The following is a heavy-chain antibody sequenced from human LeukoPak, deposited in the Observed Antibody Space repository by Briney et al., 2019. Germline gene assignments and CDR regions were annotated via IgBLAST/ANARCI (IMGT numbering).Heavy chain of an antibody. CDR1: GGSISSYY. CDR2: IYTSGST. CDR3: ARVQPAYCSSTSCSNWFDP. Sequence: SETLSLTCTVSGGSISSYYWSWIRQPAGKGLEWIGRIYTSGSTNYNPSLKSRVTMSVDTSKNQFSLKLSSVTAADTAVYYCARVQPAYCSSTSCSNWFDPWGQGILVTVSS. V-gene: IGHV4-4*07. J-gene: IGHJ5*02. D-gene: IGHD2-2*01.